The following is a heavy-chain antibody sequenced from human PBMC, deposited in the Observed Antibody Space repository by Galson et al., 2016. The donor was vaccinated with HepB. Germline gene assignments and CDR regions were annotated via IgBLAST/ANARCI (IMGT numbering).Heavy chain of an antibody. J-gene: IGHJ4*02. CDR1: GGTFISYA. Sequence: SVKVSCKASGGTFISYAFSWVRQAPGQGLEWMGGIIPIFRTGNYAQKFQDRLTITADETTRTAYMELRSLRSEDTAVYFCARVPIRDQYIYDSRETHDYWGQGTLVTVSS. CDR2: IIPIFRTG. D-gene: IGHD3-22*01. CDR3: ARVPIRDQYIYDSRETHDY. V-gene: IGHV1-69*13.